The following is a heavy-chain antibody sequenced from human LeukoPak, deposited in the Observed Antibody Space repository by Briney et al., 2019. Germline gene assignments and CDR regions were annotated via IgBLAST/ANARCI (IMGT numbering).Heavy chain of an antibody. D-gene: IGHD2-2*02. V-gene: IGHV4-4*07. CDR3: ARDRSPAAIEDYWFDP. Sequence: PSETLSLTCTVSGGSISSYYWSWIRQPAGKGLEWIRRIYTSGSTNYNPSLKSRVTMSVDTSKNQFSLKLSSVTAADTAVYYCARDRSPAAIEDYWFDPWGQGTLVTVSS. CDR2: IYTSGST. CDR1: GGSISSYY. J-gene: IGHJ5*02.